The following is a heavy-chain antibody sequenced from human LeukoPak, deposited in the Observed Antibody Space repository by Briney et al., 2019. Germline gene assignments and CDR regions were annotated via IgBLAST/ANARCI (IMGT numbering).Heavy chain of an antibody. CDR2: IKSKTDGGTT. CDR3: VKDRGNTLFDY. Sequence: GGSLRLSCAASGFTFSNAWMSWVRQAPGKGLEWVGRIKSKTDGGTTDYAAPVKGRFTISRDDSKNTLYLQMSSLRAEDTAVYYCVKDRGNTLFDYWGQGTLVTVSS. D-gene: IGHD2-2*02. CDR1: GFTFSNAW. J-gene: IGHJ4*02. V-gene: IGHV3-15*05.